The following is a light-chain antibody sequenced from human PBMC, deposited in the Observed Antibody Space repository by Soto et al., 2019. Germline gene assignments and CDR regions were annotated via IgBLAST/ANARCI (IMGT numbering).Light chain of an antibody. Sequence: DIQMTQSPSSLSGSAGDRVTITCRAGQSISGYLNWYQQKPGKAPKVLMYGTSILQTGVSSRFSGSGSGTDFTLTINSLQPEDFATDYCQQSYSTPCTFGQGTTVEIK. CDR1: QSISGY. J-gene: IGKJ1*01. CDR2: GTS. V-gene: IGKV1-39*01. CDR3: QQSYSTPCT.